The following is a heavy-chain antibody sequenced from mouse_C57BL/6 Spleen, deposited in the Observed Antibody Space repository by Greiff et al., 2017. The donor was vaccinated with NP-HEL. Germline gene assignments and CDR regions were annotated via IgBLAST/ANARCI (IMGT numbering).Heavy chain of an antibody. CDR3: ARRDSTVVGDYAMDY. CDR2: INPSSGYT. V-gene: IGHV1-4*01. CDR1: GYTFTSYT. Sequence: VQLQQSGAELARPGASVKMSCKASGYTFTSYTMHWVKQRPGQGLEWIGYINPSSGYTKYNQKFKDKATLTADKSSSTAYMQLSSLTSEDSAVYYCARRDSTVVGDYAMDYWGQGTSVTVSS. J-gene: IGHJ4*01. D-gene: IGHD1-1*01.